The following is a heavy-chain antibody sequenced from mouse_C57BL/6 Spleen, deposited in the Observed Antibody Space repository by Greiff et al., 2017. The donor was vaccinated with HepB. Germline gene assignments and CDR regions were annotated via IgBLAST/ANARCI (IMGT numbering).Heavy chain of an antibody. Sequence: VQLKQPGAELVMPGASVKLSCKASGYTFTSYWMHWVKQRPGQGLEWIGEIDPSDSYTNYNQKFKGKSTLTVDKSSSTAYMQLSSLTSEDSAVYYCARSDYGSSPAWFAYWGQGTLVTVSA. D-gene: IGHD1-1*01. CDR2: IDPSDSYT. CDR3: ARSDYGSSPAWFAY. CDR1: GYTFTSYW. V-gene: IGHV1-69*01. J-gene: IGHJ3*01.